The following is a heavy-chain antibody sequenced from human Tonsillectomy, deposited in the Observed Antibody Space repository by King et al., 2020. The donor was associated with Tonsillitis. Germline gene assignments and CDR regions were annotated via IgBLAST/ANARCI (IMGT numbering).Heavy chain of an antibody. J-gene: IGHJ3*02. V-gene: IGHV4-61*02. CDR2: IYASGSS. Sequence: VPLQESGPGLVKPSQTLSLTCSVSGGSISSGDSYWSWIRQPAGKGLEWIGRIYASGSSNYKSSLKSRVVMSVDTSKNQFSLRLSSVTAADTAVYFCAKSRYSSSWSRALEIWGQGTMVTVSS. D-gene: IGHD6-13*01. CDR3: AKSRYSSSWSRALEI. CDR1: GGSISSGDSY.